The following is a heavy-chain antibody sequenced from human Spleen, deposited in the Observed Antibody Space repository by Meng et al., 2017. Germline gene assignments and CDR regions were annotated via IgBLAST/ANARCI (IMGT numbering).Heavy chain of an antibody. V-gene: IGHV5-51*01. CDR1: GYSFRSYW. D-gene: IGHD1-1*01. CDR3: ARGGYSHVSDAFDI. Sequence: GESLKISWKGSGYSFRSYWITWVRQMPGKGLGWMGIIYPGDSDTRYSPSFQGQVTMSADKSISTAYLQWSSLKASDTAMYYCARGGYSHVSDAFDIWGQGTMVTVSS. J-gene: IGHJ3*02. CDR2: IYPGDSDT.